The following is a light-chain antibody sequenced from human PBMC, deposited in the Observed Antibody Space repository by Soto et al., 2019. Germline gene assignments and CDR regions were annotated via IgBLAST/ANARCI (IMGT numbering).Light chain of an antibody. CDR2: WAS. CDR1: QSVFYSSNNKNY. Sequence: DIVMTQSPESLAVSLGERATINCKSSQSVFYSSNNKNYLTWYQQKPGQPPKLLIYWASTRESGVPDRFSGSGSETDFTLTISCLQAGDVAVYYCQQYYSLPLTFGGGTKVEIK. V-gene: IGKV4-1*01. J-gene: IGKJ4*01. CDR3: QQYYSLPLT.